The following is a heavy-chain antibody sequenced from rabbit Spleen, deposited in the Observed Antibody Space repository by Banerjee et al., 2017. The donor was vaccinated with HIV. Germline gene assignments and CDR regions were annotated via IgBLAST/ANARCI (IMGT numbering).Heavy chain of an antibody. J-gene: IGHJ6*01. D-gene: IGHD7-1*01. CDR2: SYAGSSGST. Sequence: QQQLEESGGGLVKPGGTLTLTCKASGIDLSSDSYMSWFRQAPGKGLEWIACSYAGSSGSTYSAIWAKGRFTISKTSSTTVTLQMTSLTAADTATYFCARDTGTSFSTYGMDLWGPGTLVTVS. CDR3: ARDTGTSFSTYGMDL. V-gene: IGHV1S45*01. CDR1: GIDLSSDSY.